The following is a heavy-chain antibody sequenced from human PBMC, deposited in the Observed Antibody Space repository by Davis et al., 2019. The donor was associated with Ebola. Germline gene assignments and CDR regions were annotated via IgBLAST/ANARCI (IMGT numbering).Heavy chain of an antibody. CDR2: INPSGGST. V-gene: IGHV1-46*01. CDR3: ARGDSSSWYPVSRYYMDV. Sequence: ASVKVSCKASGYTFTSYYMHWVRQAPGQGLEWMGIINPSGGSTSYAQKFQGRVTMTRDTSTSTVYMELSSLRSEDTAVYYCARGDSSSWYPVSRYYMDVWGKGTTVTVSS. D-gene: IGHD6-13*01. CDR1: GYTFTSYY. J-gene: IGHJ6*03.